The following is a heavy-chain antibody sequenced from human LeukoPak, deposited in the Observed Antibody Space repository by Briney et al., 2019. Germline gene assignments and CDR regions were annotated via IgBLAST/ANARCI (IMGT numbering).Heavy chain of an antibody. V-gene: IGHV3-21*04. J-gene: IGHJ6*02. Sequence: PGGSLRLSCAGSGFIFSTYSMIWVRQAPGKGLEWVSSISSGSGYIYYADSVKGRFTISRDNAKNSLYLQMNSLRAEDTALYYCAKEVEPNYGMDVWGQGTTVTVSS. CDR3: AKEVEPNYGMDV. CDR2: ISSGSGYI. D-gene: IGHD1-14*01. CDR1: GFIFSTYS.